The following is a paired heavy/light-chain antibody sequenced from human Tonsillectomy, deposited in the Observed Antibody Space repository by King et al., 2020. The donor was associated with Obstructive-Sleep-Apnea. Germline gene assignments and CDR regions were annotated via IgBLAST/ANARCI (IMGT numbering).Heavy chain of an antibody. D-gene: IGHD4-17*01. Sequence: QVQLQESGPGLVKPSQTLSLTCTVSGDPISRGGYYWSWIRQHPGKGLEWIGYIYYSGSPYYNPSLKSRVTISVGTSDNQFSLRLSSVTAADTAVYYCAREIPDYGDSTGGDWYFDLWGRGTLVTVSS. CDR2: IYYSGSP. CDR1: GDPISRGGYY. V-gene: IGHV4-31*03. CDR3: AREIPDYGDSTGGDWYFDL. J-gene: IGHJ2*01.
Light chain of an antibody. Sequence: QSVLTQPPSVSGAPGQRVIISCTGSSSNIGAGYDVHWYQQLPETAPKLLIYANKNRPSGVSDRFSGSKSGTSASLAITGLQAEDEADYYCQSYDSSLSGSRVFGGGTKLTVL. V-gene: IGLV1-40*01. CDR1: SSNIGAGYD. CDR3: QSYDSSLSGSRV. J-gene: IGLJ3*02. CDR2: ANK.